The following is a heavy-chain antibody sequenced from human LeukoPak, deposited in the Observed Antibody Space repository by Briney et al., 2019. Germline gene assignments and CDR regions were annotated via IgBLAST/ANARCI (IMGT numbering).Heavy chain of an antibody. CDR2: MNSNSGNT. V-gene: IGHV1-8*01. J-gene: IGHJ4*02. CDR3: ARAPSGRFLEWLLYYFDY. CDR1: GYTFTSYD. Sequence: SMNGSCKASGYTFTSYDINWVSRSTRQWLKWMGWMNSNSGNTGYAQKFQGRVTMTRNTSISTAYMELSSLRSEDTAVYYCARAPSGRFLEWLLYYFDYWGQGTLVTVSS. D-gene: IGHD3-3*01.